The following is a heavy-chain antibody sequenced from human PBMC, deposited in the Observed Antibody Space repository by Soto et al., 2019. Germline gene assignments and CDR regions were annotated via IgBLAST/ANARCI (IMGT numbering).Heavy chain of an antibody. Sequence: PSETLSLTCTVSGGSVSSNSEYWTWLRQPPGKGLEWIGYFFSSGSTNYNPSLKSRVTISVDTSKNQFSLRLSSVTAADTAIYYCVSIRGYSGWXDPWGQGIPVTVS. V-gene: IGHV4-61*01. CDR1: GGSVSSNSEY. D-gene: IGHD5-18*01. CDR2: FFSSGST. CDR3: VSIRGYSGWXDP. J-gene: IGHJ5*02.